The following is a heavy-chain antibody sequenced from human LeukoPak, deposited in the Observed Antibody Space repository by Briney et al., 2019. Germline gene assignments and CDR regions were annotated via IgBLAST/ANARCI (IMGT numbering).Heavy chain of an antibody. J-gene: IGHJ4*02. CDR1: GGSISSGGYS. CDR2: IYHSGST. Sequence: SQTLSLTCAVSGGSISSGGYSWSWIRQPPGKGLEWIGYIYHSGSTYYNPSLKSRVTIPVDRSKNQFSLKLSSVTAADTAVYYCARALRNCSGGSCYPSLHLDYWGQGTLVTVSS. D-gene: IGHD2-15*01. CDR3: ARALRNCSGGSCYPSLHLDY. V-gene: IGHV4-30-2*01.